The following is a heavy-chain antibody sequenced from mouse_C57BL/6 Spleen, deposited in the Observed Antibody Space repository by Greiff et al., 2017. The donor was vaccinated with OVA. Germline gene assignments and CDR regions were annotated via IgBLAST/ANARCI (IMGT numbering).Heavy chain of an antibody. V-gene: IGHV2-5*01. CDR2: IWRGGST. J-gene: IGHJ4*01. D-gene: IGHD4-1*01. Sequence: QVQLKESGPGLVQPSQSLSITCTVSGFSLTSYGVHWVRQSPGKGLEWLGVIWRGGSTDYNAAFMSRLSITKDNSKSQVFFKMNSLQADDTAIYYCAKSPLTGTRAMDYWGQGTSVTVSS. CDR3: AKSPLTGTRAMDY. CDR1: GFSLTSYG.